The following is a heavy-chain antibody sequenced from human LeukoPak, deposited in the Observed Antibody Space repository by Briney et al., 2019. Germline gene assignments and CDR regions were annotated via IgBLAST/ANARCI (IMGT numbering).Heavy chain of an antibody. Sequence: SVKVSCKASGGTFSSYAISWVRQAPGQGLEWMGGIIPIFGTANYAQKFQGRVTITADESTSTAYMELSSLRSEDTAVYYCAKSLWWLRNVDYFDYWGRGTLVTVSS. CDR2: IIPIFGTA. J-gene: IGHJ4*02. CDR3: AKSLWWLRNVDYFDY. D-gene: IGHD5-12*01. V-gene: IGHV1-69*01. CDR1: GGTFSSYA.